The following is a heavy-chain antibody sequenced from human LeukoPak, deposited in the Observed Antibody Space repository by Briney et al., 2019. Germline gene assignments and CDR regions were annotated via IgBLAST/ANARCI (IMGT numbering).Heavy chain of an antibody. V-gene: IGHV3-21*01. D-gene: IGHD5-18*01. CDR3: AREGGYSYGIDAFDI. J-gene: IGHJ3*02. Sequence: GSLRLSCAASGFTFSSYSMNWVRQAPGKGLEWVSSISSSSSYIYYADSVKGRFTISRDNAKNSLYLQMNSLRAEDTAVYYCAREGGYSYGIDAFDIWGQGTMVTVSS. CDR1: GFTFSSYS. CDR2: ISSSSSYI.